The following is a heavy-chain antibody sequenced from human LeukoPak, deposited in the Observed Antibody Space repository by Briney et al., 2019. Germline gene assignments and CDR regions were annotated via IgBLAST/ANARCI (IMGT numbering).Heavy chain of an antibody. V-gene: IGHV1-69*05. J-gene: IGHJ5*02. CDR3: ARDRGFCSSTSCYDWFDL. D-gene: IGHD2-2*01. CDR1: GGTFSSYA. Sequence: SVTVSCKASGGTFSSYAISWVRQAPGQGLEWMGGIIPIFGTANYAQKFQGRVTITTDESTSTAYMELSSLRSEDTAVYYCARDRGFCSSTSCYDWFDLWGQGTLVTVSS. CDR2: IIPIFGTA.